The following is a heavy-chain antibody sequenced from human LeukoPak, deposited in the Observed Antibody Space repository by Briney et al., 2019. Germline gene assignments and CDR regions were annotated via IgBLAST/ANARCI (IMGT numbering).Heavy chain of an antibody. Sequence: GRSLRLSCAASGFTFSSYAMHWVRQAPGKGLEWVAVISYDGSNKYYADSVKGRFTISRDNSKNTLYLQMNSLKTEDTAMYYCARWRSGSCSDWGQGTLVTVSS. V-gene: IGHV3-30*04. CDR3: ARWRSGSCSD. J-gene: IGHJ4*02. D-gene: IGHD2-15*01. CDR1: GFTFSSYA. CDR2: ISYDGSNK.